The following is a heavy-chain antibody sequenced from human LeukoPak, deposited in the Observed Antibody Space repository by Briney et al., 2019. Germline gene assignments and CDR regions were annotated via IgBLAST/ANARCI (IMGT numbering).Heavy chain of an antibody. Sequence: GGSLRLSCAASGFTFSSYWMSWVRQAPGKGLEWVANIKQDGSEKYSVDSVKGRFTISRDNAKNSLYLQMNSLRAEDTAVYYCARVTPIAVAGRDAFDIWGQGTMVTVSS. D-gene: IGHD6-19*01. V-gene: IGHV3-7*01. J-gene: IGHJ3*02. CDR1: GFTFSSYW. CDR3: ARVTPIAVAGRDAFDI. CDR2: IKQDGSEK.